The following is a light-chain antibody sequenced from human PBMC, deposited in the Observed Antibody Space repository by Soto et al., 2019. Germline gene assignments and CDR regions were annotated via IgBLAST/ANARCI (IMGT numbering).Light chain of an antibody. CDR3: QQYDNWPWT. J-gene: IGKJ1*01. V-gene: IGKV1-16*01. CDR2: GAS. CDR1: LTIGDS. Sequence: GDRVTITCRASLTIGDSLSWFQQKAGKPPTLLIYGASALQSGVPARFSGSGSGTEFALTISSLQSEDFAVYYCQQYDNWPWTFGQGTTGDIK.